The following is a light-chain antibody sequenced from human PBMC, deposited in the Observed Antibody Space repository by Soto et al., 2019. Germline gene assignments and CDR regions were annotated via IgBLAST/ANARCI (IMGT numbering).Light chain of an antibody. CDR2: LNSDGSY. CDR3: QTWGTGIHVV. J-gene: IGLJ2*01. CDR1: SEHSSNA. Sequence: QPVLTQSPSASASLGASVKLTCTLSSEHSSNAIAWHQKQPERGPRHLMNLNSDGSYIRGDGIPDRFSGSISGAERYLTISSLQSEDEADYYCQTWGTGIHVVFGGGTKLTVL. V-gene: IGLV4-69*01.